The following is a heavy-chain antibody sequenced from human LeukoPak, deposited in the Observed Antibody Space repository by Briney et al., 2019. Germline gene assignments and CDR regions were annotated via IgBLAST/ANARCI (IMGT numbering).Heavy chain of an antibody. CDR1: GGSVSSGSYY. V-gene: IGHV4-61*01. CDR3: ARALYGSGTYYFDF. D-gene: IGHD3-10*01. Sequence: SKTLPLTCTVSGGSVSSGSYYWSWVRQPPGKGLEWLGYIYFSGSTNYNPSLRSRVTISADTSRNQFSLRLISVRTADTAVYYCARALYGSGTYYFDFWGQGTLVTVSS. CDR2: IYFSGST. J-gene: IGHJ4*02.